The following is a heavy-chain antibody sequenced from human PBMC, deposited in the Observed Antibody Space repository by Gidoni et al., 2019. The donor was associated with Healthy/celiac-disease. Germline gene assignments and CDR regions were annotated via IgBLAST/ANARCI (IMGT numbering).Heavy chain of an antibody. J-gene: IGHJ6*02. D-gene: IGHD3-10*01. CDR2: ISYDVSNK. V-gene: IGHV3-30*18. CDR1: GFAFSSYG. CDR3: AKYLVLTMVRGELYGMDV. Sequence: QVQLVESWGGVVQPGRSLRLSCAASGFAFSSYGMHWVRQAPGKGLEWVAVISYDVSNKYYADSVKGRFTISRDNSKNTLYLQMNSLRAEDTAVYYCAKYLVLTMVRGELYGMDVWGQGTTVTVSS.